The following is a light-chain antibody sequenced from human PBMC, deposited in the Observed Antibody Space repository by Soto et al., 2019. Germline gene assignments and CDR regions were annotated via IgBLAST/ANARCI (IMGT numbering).Light chain of an antibody. V-gene: IGKV3-20*01. J-gene: IGKJ4*01. CDR3: QQYGSSPALT. Sequence: EIVLTQSPGTLSLSPGERATLSCRASQSVSSSYLAWYQQKPGQAPRLLIYGASSRATGIPDRFSGSGSGTHFTLNISRLEPEDFAVYYCQQYGSSPALTFGGGTKVEIK. CDR2: GAS. CDR1: QSVSSSY.